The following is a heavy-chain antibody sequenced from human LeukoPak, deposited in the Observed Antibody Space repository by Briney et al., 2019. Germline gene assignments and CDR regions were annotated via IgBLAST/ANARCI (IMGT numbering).Heavy chain of an antibody. CDR1: GFTFISYW. CDR2: INGYGSST. V-gene: IGHV3-74*01. D-gene: IGHD5-18*01. J-gene: IGHJ4*02. CDR3: ARDAPGNTALDY. Sequence: GGSLRLSCAASGFTFISYWMHWVRQAPGKGLAWVSRINGYGSSTDFADSVKGRFTISRDNAKNTLYLQTNSLRAEDTAVYYCARDAPGNTALDYWGQGTLVTVSS.